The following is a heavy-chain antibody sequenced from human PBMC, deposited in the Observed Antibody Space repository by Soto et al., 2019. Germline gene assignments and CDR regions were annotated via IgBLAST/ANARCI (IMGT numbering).Heavy chain of an antibody. V-gene: IGHV1-3*01. D-gene: IGHD5-18*01. Sequence: SVKLSCKSSGYTFTSYAMHWVRQAPGQRLEWMGWINAGNGNTKYSQKFQGRVTITRDTSASTAYMELSSLRSEDTAVYYCARDVDTATTDYWGQGTRVTVSS. CDR3: ARDVDTATTDY. CDR2: INAGNGNT. J-gene: IGHJ4*02. CDR1: GYTFTSYA.